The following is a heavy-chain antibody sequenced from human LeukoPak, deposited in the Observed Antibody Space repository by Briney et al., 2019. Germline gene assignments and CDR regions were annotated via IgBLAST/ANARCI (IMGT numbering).Heavy chain of an antibody. CDR2: INPSGGST. CDR1: GYTFTSYF. J-gene: IGHJ3*02. CDR3: ARVNYDSSGYPITPLDAFDI. V-gene: IGHV1-46*01. D-gene: IGHD3-22*01. Sequence: GASVKVSCKASGYTFTSYFMHWVRQAPGQGLEWMGIINPSGGSTSYAQKFQGRVTMTRDTSTSTVYVELSSLRSEDTAVYYCARVNYDSSGYPITPLDAFDIWGQGTMVTVSS.